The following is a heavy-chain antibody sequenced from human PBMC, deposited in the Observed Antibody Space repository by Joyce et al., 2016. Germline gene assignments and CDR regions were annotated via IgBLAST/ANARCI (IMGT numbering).Heavy chain of an antibody. J-gene: IGHJ3*02. CDR3: STNTVLGDAFDI. CDR2: NKSKTDGGKK. D-gene: IGHD4-17*01. Sequence: VLLVESGGGLVKPGGSLRLSCAASGFTFSNTCMTWVRQAAGKGLEWVGRNKSKTDGGKKDYAAPVKGRFTISRDDSKKTLYLQMHGLKTEDTAVYYCSTNTVLGDAFDIWGQGTMVSVSS. V-gene: IGHV3-15*01. CDR1: GFTFSNTC.